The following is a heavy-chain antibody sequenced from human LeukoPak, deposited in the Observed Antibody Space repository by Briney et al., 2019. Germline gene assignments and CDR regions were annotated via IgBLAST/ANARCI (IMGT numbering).Heavy chain of an antibody. V-gene: IGHV3-7*01. Sequence: GGSLRLSCAASGFFFSNYWMSWVRQAQGKGLEWVANINLDGNGRFYVDSVKGRFTISRDNAKNTLYLQMNSLRAEDTAVYYCARTGYSSSWGAFDIWGQGTMVTVSS. D-gene: IGHD6-13*01. CDR3: ARTGYSSSWGAFDI. J-gene: IGHJ3*02. CDR2: INLDGNGR. CDR1: GFFFSNYW.